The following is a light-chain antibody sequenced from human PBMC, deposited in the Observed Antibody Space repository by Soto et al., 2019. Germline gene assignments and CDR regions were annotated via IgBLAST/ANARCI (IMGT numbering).Light chain of an antibody. J-gene: IGKJ1*01. Sequence: DIQMTQSPSTLSASVGDRVTITCRASQSISNYLAWYQQKPGKAPKLLIYKASSLQSGVPLRFSGSGSGTEFTLTISSLQPDVVATYYCQQYNSDPTWTFGQGTKV. CDR2: KAS. CDR1: QSISNY. V-gene: IGKV1-5*03. CDR3: QQYNSDPTWT.